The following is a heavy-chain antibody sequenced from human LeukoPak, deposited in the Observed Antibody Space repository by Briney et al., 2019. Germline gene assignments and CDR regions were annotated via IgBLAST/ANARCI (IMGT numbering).Heavy chain of an antibody. V-gene: IGHV4-61*01. Sequence: TSETLSLTCTVSGGSISSSSYYWSWIRQPPGKGLEWIGYIYYTGSTNYNPSLEGRVTISADTSKNQFSLKLSSATAADTAVYYCARWRYDSNGRRPFDIWGQGTMVTVSP. D-gene: IGHD3-22*01. CDR1: GGSISSSSYY. CDR3: ARWRYDSNGRRPFDI. CDR2: IYYTGST. J-gene: IGHJ3*02.